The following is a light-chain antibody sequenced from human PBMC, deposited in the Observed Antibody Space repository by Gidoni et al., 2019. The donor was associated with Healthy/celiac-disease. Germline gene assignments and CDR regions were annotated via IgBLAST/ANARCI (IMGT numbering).Light chain of an antibody. J-gene: IGKJ2*01. Sequence: DVVMTQSPLSLPVTLGQPASISCRTSQSLVYSDGNNYLTWFQQRPGQSPRRLIYKVSNQDSGVPDRFSGSGSGTDFTLKISSVEAEDVAVYYCMQGTHWPYTFGQGTKLEIK. CDR1: QSLVYSDGNNY. V-gene: IGKV2-30*01. CDR3: MQGTHWPYT. CDR2: KVS.